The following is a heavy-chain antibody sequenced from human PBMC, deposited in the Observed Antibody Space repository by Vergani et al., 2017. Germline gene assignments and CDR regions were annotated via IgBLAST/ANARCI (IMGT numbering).Heavy chain of an antibody. CDR1: GGSFSGYY. V-gene: IGHV4-34*01. CDR3: ARAVLLSGSGSYYNVRVRYYFDY. CDR2: INHSGST. Sequence: QVQLQQWGAGLLKPSETLSLTCAVYGGSFSGYYWSWIRQPPGKGLEWIGEINHSGSTNYNPSLKSRVTISVDTSKNQFSLKLSSVTAADTAVYYCARAVLLSGSGSYYNVRVRYYFDYWGQGTLVTVSS. D-gene: IGHD3-10*01. J-gene: IGHJ4*02.